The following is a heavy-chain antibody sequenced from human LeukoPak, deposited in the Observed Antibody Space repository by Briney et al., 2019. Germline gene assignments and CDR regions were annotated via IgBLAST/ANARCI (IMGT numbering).Heavy chain of an antibody. V-gene: IGHV6-1*01. D-gene: IGHD3-22*01. Sequence: SQTLSLTCAISGDSVSSNSAAWNWIRQSPSRGLEWLGRTYYRSKWYNDYAVSVKSRITINPDTSKNQFSLQLNSVTPEDTAVYYCARDLGSDYYSPNWFDPWGQGTLVTVSS. J-gene: IGHJ5*02. CDR2: TYYRSKWYN. CDR1: GDSVSSNSAA. CDR3: ARDLGSDYYSPNWFDP.